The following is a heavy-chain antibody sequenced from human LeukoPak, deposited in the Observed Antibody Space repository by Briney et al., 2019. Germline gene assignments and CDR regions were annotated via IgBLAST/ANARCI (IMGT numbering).Heavy chain of an antibody. Sequence: GGSLRLSCAASGFTFSSYAMICVRQAPGKGLEWVSAIVGSGDSTFYADSVKGRFTISRDNSRNTLYLQMNSLSAEDTAVYSCAKDLNKILRYFDWLSPFDYWGQGPPVTVSS. CDR1: GFTFSSYA. V-gene: IGHV3-23*01. J-gene: IGHJ4*02. CDR3: AKDLNKILRYFDWLSPFDY. CDR2: IVGSGDST. D-gene: IGHD3-9*01.